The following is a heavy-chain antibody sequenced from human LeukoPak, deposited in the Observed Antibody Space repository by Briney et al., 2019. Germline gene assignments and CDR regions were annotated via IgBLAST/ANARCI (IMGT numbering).Heavy chain of an antibody. CDR2: ISYDGSNK. J-gene: IGHJ4*02. D-gene: IGHD6-13*01. CDR3: ARGGDSSSWYGEIDY. CDR1: GFTFSSYA. Sequence: GRSLRLSCAASGFTFSSYAMPWVRQAPGKGLEWVAVISYDGSNKYYADSVKGRFTISRDNSKNTLYLQMNSLRAEDTAVYYCARGGDSSSWYGEIDYWGQGTLVTVSS. V-gene: IGHV3-30-3*01.